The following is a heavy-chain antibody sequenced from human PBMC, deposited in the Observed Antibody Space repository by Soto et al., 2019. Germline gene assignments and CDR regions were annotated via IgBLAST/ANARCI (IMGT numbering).Heavy chain of an antibody. D-gene: IGHD6-13*01. CDR3: ARGMRIAAAGTNFDY. CDR1: GYTFTGYY. J-gene: IGHJ4*02. Sequence: QVQLVQSGAEVKKPGASVKVSCKASGYTFTGYYMHWVRQAPGQGLEWMGWINTNSGGTNYAQKFQGWVTMTRDTSISTAYMELSRLRSDDTAVYYCARGMRIAAAGTNFDYWGQGTLVTVSS. CDR2: INTNSGGT. V-gene: IGHV1-2*04.